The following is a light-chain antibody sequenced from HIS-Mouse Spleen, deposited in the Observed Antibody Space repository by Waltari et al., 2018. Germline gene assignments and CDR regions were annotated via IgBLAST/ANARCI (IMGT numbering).Light chain of an antibody. CDR1: SSDGGGFNY. V-gene: IGLV2-11*01. Sequence: QSALTQPRSVSGSPGQSVTIPCTGTSSDGGGFNYVSWYQQHPGKAPKLILYDVSKRPSGVPDRFSGSKSGNTASLTISGLQAEDEADYYCCSYAGSYTFVFGGGTKLTVL. J-gene: IGLJ2*01. CDR2: DVS. CDR3: CSYAGSYTFV.